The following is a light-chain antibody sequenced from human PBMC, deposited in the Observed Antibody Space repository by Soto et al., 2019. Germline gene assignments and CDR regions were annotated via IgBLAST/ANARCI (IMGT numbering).Light chain of an antibody. V-gene: IGLV4-69*01. J-gene: IGLJ2*01. CDR3: QTWGADSVI. Sequence: QSVLTQSPSASASLGASVKLTCTLSSGHSSYAIAWHQQQPEKGPRFLMKLNSDGNHSKGDGISDRFSGSSSGAERYLTISSLQSEDEADYYCQTWGADSVIFGGGTKLTVL. CDR1: SGHSSYA. CDR2: LNSDGNH.